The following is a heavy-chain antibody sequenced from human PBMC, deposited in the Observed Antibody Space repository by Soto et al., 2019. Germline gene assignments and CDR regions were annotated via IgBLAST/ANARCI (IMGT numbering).Heavy chain of an antibody. D-gene: IGHD2-15*01. V-gene: IGHV4-59*01. CDR3: ARGVRARCSGGSCSIALNYYYMDV. CDR1: GVAIGNYF. CDR2: IYYSGST. Sequence: SETLSLTCPVSGVAIGNYFWSWIRQPPGKGLEWIGYIYYSGSTNYNPSLKSRVTISVDTSKNQFSLKLSSVTAADTAVYYCARGVRARCSGGSCSIALNYYYMDVWGKGTTVTVSS. J-gene: IGHJ6*03.